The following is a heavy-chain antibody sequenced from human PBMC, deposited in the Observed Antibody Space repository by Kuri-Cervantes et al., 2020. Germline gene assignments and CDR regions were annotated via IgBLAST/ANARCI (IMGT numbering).Heavy chain of an antibody. CDR2: ISGSGGST. CDR3: ARIGRNDAFDI. CDR1: GFTFSSYA. Sequence: LSLTCAASGFTFSSYAMSWVRQAPGKGLEWVSAISGSGGSTYYADSVKGRFTISRDNSKNTLYLQMNSLRAEDTAVYYCARIGRNDAFDIWGQGTMVTVSS. V-gene: IGHV3-23*01. J-gene: IGHJ3*02.